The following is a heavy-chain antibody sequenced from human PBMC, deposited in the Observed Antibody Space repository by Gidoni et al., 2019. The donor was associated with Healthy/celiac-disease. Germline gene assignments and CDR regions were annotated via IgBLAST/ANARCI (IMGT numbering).Heavy chain of an antibody. V-gene: IGHV1-69*01. D-gene: IGHD1-26*01. CDR3: ARRMWVGATRGGYYFDY. CDR2: IIPIFGTA. J-gene: IGHJ4*02. Sequence: VQLVQSGAEVKKPGSSVKVSCKASGGTFSSYAISWVRQAPGQGLEWMGGIIPIFGTANYAQKFQGRVTITADESTSTAYMELSSLRSEDTAVYYCARRMWVGATRGGYYFDYWGQGTLVTVSS. CDR1: GGTFSSYA.